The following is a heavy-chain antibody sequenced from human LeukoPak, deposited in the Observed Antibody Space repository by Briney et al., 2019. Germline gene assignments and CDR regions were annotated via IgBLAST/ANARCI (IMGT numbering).Heavy chain of an antibody. CDR1: VFTSRQYV. J-gene: IGHJ4*02. CDR3: SKNAGRSSDHSLDS. V-gene: IGHV3-64*05. Sequence: PGGSLRHSRLYPVFTSRQYVMHGVRQAPGKGLEYISGISSNGGHTDHADSVKGRFTISRDNSKSTLYIQMSSLRPEDAAVYYCSKNAGRSSDHSLDSWGQGTLVTVSS. CDR2: ISSNGGHT. D-gene: IGHD3-10*01.